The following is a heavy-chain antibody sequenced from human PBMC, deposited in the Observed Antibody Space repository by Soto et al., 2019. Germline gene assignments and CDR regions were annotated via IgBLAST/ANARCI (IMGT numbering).Heavy chain of an antibody. CDR3: ARAAVLPFTRFYDVDV. V-gene: IGHV1-69*18. D-gene: IGHD6-25*01. CDR2: LIPMFGTT. CDR1: GGTFSSYS. J-gene: IGHJ6*02. Sequence: QVQLVQSGAEVKTPGSSVKVSCEASGGTFSSYSINWVRQAPGQGLEWMGRLIPMFGTTDYAQRFQGRVTFAADEPTNTASMEVTDLTSEDTAVYYCARAAVLPFTRFYDVDVWGQGTTVTVSS.